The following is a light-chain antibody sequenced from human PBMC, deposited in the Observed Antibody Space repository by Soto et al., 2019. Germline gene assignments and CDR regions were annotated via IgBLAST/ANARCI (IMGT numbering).Light chain of an antibody. CDR3: LHRMNWPLT. CDR2: DAS. CDR1: ETVSSY. V-gene: IGKV3-11*01. J-gene: IGKJ5*01. Sequence: DIVLTQSPVTLSLSPGDRATLSCRASETVSSYLLWYQQKPGQDPRLVIYDASKRATGIPARFSGSGPETDFTLTISSLEPEDVGVYYCLHRMNWPLTFGQGTRLEI.